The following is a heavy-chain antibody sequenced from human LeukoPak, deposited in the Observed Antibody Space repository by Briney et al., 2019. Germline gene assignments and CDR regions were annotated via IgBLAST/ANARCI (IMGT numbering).Heavy chain of an antibody. Sequence: SETLSLTCTVSGGSISSYCWSWIRQRAGKGLEWIGRIYTSGSTNYNPSLKSRVTMSVDTSKNQFSLKLSSVTAADTAVYYCARVGMATTDFDYWGQGTLVTVSS. J-gene: IGHJ4*02. CDR2: IYTSGST. CDR1: GGSISSYC. V-gene: IGHV4-4*07. CDR3: ARVGMATTDFDY. D-gene: IGHD5-24*01.